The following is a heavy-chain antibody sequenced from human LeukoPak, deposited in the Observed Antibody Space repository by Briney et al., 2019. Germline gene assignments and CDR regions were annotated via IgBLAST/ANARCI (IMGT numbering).Heavy chain of an antibody. D-gene: IGHD3-22*01. V-gene: IGHV3-33*01. Sequence: PGGSLRLSCAASGFTFSSYGMHWVRQAPGKGLEWVAVIWYDGSNKYYADSVKGRFTISRDNSKNTLYLQMNSLRAEDTAVYYCARDLLRATYYYDSSGPFGYWGQGTLVTVSS. J-gene: IGHJ4*02. CDR2: IWYDGSNK. CDR1: GFTFSSYG. CDR3: ARDLLRATYYYDSSGPFGY.